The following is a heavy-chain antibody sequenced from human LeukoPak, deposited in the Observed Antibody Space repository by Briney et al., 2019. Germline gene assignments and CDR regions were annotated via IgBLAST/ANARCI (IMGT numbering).Heavy chain of an antibody. CDR2: ISYTGST. V-gene: IGHV4-59*12. Sequence: PSETLSLTCTVSGGSISRYYWSWIRQPPGKGLEWIGYISYTGSTTYNSSLKSRVTMSVDTSKNQFSLKLSSVTAADTAVYYCARDRGSSGRTSFDYWGQGTLVTVSS. D-gene: IGHD6-19*01. J-gene: IGHJ4*02. CDR3: ARDRGSSGRTSFDY. CDR1: GGSISRYY.